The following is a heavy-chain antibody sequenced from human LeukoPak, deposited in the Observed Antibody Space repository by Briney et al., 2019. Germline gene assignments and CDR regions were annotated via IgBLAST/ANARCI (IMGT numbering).Heavy chain of an antibody. CDR2: IYYTGTP. V-gene: IGHV4-59*01. J-gene: IGHJ3*02. CDR1: GGSISSYY. D-gene: IGHD2-21*02. CDR3: ARVKATVTSFDI. Sequence: PSGTLSLTCTVSGGSISSYYGSWIPQSPGKGLEWIANIYYTGTPYYNPSLQSRVTISVDMSKNQFSLKLSTVTAADTAAYYCARVKATVTSFDIWGQGTMVSVSS.